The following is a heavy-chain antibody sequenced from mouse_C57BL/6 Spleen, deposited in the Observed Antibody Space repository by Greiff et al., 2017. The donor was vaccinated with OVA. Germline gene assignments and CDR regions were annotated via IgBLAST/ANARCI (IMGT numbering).Heavy chain of an antibody. Sequence: EVKLVESGGGLVKPGGSLKLSCAASGFTFSSYAMSWVRQTPEKRLEWVATISDGGSYTYYPDNVKGRFTISRDNAKNNLYLQMSHLKSEDTAMYYCARDLYGGSPARFAYWGQGTLVTVSA. CDR3: ARDLYGGSPARFAY. CDR1: GFTFSSYA. D-gene: IGHD1-1*01. J-gene: IGHJ3*01. V-gene: IGHV5-4*01. CDR2: ISDGGSYT.